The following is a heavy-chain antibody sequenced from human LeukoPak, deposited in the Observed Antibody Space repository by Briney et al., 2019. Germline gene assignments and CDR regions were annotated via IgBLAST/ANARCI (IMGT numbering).Heavy chain of an antibody. J-gene: IGHJ4*02. CDR2: ISYDGSNK. CDR1: GFTFSSYA. V-gene: IGHV3-30*01. D-gene: IGHD2-2*01. CDR3: ARDQGYCSSTSCHSLGFDY. Sequence: PGGSLRLSRAASGFTFSSYAMHWVRQAPGKGLEWVAVISYDGSNKYYADSVKGRFTISRDNSKNTLYLQMNSLRAEDTAVYYCARDQGYCSSTSCHSLGFDYWGQGTLVTVSS.